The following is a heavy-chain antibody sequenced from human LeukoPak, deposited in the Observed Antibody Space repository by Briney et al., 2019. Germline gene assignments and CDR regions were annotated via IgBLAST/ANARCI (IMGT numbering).Heavy chain of an antibody. CDR1: GGSISSHY. CDR2: IYYSGST. Sequence: SETLSLTCTVSGGSISSHYWSWIGQPPGKGLEWIGYIYYSGSTNYNPSLKSRVTISVDTSKNQFSLKLSSVTAADTAVYYCARALLWFGELPNNWFDPWGQGTLVTVSS. V-gene: IGHV4-59*11. D-gene: IGHD3-10*01. CDR3: ARALLWFGELPNNWFDP. J-gene: IGHJ5*02.